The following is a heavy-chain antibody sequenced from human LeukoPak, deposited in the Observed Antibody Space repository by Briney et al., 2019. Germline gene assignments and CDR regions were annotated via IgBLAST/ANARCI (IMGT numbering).Heavy chain of an antibody. V-gene: IGHV1-18*01. J-gene: IGHJ4*02. CDR2: ISAYNGNT. D-gene: IGHD3-16*02. CDR3: AREGDEGELSSPALDY. Sequence: GASVKVSCKASGYTLTSYGISWVRQAPGQGLEWMGWISAYNGNTNYAQKLQGRVTMTTDTSTSTAYMELRSLRSDDTAVYYCAREGDEGELSSPALDYWGQGTLVTVSS. CDR1: GYTLTSYG.